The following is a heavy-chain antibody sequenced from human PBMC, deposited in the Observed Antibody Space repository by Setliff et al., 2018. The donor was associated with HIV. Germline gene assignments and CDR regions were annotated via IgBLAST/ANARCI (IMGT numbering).Heavy chain of an antibody. CDR1: GGSFTDYY. D-gene: IGHD1-26*01. J-gene: IGHJ6*03. CDR2: INHSGRT. V-gene: IGHV4-34*01. CDR3: ARGARPLAAYSDRWDYFYMAV. Sequence: PSETLSLTCAVFGGSFTDYYWIWIRQPPGKGLEWIGEINHSGRTHYNPSLKSRFIISVDTSKNQFSLKVNSMTAADTAVYYCARGARPLAAYSDRWDYFYMAVWGKGTTVTVSS.